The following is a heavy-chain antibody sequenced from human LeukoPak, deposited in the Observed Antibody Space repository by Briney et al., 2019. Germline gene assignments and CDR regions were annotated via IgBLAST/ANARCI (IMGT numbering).Heavy chain of an antibody. CDR1: GFTFSSYS. Sequence: PGGSLRLSCAASGFTFSSYSMNWVRQAPGKGLEWVSYISSSSSTIYYADSVKGRFTISRDNAKNSLYLQMNSLRAEDTAVYYCARDPSTVTTGYLDYWGQGTLVTVSS. J-gene: IGHJ4*02. CDR3: ARDPSTVTTGYLDY. V-gene: IGHV3-48*04. CDR2: ISSSSSTI. D-gene: IGHD4-17*01.